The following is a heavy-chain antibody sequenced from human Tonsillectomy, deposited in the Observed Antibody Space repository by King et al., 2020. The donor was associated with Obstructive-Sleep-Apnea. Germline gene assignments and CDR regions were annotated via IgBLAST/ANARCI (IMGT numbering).Heavy chain of an antibody. J-gene: IGHJ4*02. V-gene: IGHV3-48*04. CDR3: ARHNHDILTVYYYYFDY. CDR2: ISSSSNTI. D-gene: IGHD3-9*01. CDR1: GFTFTSYS. Sequence: VQLVESGGGLVQPGGSLRLSCAASGFTFTSYSMNWVRQAPGKGLEWVSYISSSSNTIYYADSVKGRFTISRDIAKNSLYLQMNSLRAEDTAVYYCARHNHDILTVYYYYFDYWGQGTQVTVSS.